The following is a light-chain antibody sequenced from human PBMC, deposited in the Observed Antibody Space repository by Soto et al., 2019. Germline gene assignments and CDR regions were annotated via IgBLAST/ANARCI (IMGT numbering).Light chain of an antibody. V-gene: IGLV2-23*02. CDR3: AAWDDSLDGIWV. CDR1: NNDVGSYDL. Sequence: QSALTQPASVSGSPGQSITISCTGTNNDVGSYDLVSWYRQSPGEAPKLIIYDVTKRPSGVSDRFSASKSGNTASLTISGLQAEDEADYFCAAWDDSLDGIWVFGGGTKLTVL. J-gene: IGLJ3*02. CDR2: DVT.